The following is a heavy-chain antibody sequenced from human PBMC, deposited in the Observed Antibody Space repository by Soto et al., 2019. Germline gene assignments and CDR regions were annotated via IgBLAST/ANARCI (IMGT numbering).Heavy chain of an antibody. CDR1: GFIFDSSG. CDR3: ARVGPFLDYLADV. V-gene: IGHV3-21*01. D-gene: IGHD3-3*01. CDR2: ISNTGRYI. J-gene: IGHJ6*02. Sequence: PGGSLRLSCAAAGFIFDSSGVNWVRQVPGKGLEWVSSISNTGRYIFYADSVKGRFTISRDNAKNSLYLEMNSLRAEDTAIYYCARVGPFLDYLADVWGQGTTVTVSS.